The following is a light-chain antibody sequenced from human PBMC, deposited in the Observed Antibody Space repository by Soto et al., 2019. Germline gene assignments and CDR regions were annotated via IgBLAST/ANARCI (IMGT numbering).Light chain of an antibody. V-gene: IGKV3-20*01. Sequence: EIVLTRSPGTLSLSPGERATLSCRASQSVSSSYLAWYQQKPGQAPRLLIYGASSRATGIPDRFSGSGSGTDFTLTISRLEPEDFAVYYCQQYGSSPLTFGGGTKVDSK. CDR2: GAS. CDR1: QSVSSSY. CDR3: QQYGSSPLT. J-gene: IGKJ4*01.